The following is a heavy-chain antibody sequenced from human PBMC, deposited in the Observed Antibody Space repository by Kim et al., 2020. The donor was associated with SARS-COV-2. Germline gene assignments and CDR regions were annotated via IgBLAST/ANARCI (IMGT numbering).Heavy chain of an antibody. D-gene: IGHD3-22*01. CDR2: ISSSSSYI. CDR1: GFTFSSYS. V-gene: IGHV3-21*01. CDR3: ARINHGYYYGGSGYYYGMEV. J-gene: IGHJ6*02. Sequence: GGSLRLSCAASGFTFSSYSMNWVRQAPGKGLEWVSAISSSSSYIYYADSVKGRFTISRDNAKNSLYLQMNSLRAEDTAVYYCARINHGYYYGGSGYYYGMEVWGQGTTVTVSS.